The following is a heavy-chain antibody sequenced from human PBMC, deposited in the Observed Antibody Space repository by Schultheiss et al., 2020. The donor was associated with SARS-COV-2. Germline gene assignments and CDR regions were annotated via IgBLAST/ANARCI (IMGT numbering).Heavy chain of an antibody. CDR1: GGSISSSNW. J-gene: IGHJ4*02. Sequence: SETLSLTCAVSGGSISSSNWWRWVRQPPGKGLEWIGEIYHSGSTNYNPSLKSRVTISVDTSKNQFSLKLSSVTAADTAVYYCARDMSDSYGFEYYFDYWGQGTLVTVSS. V-gene: IGHV4-4*02. D-gene: IGHD5-18*01. CDR3: ARDMSDSYGFEYYFDY. CDR2: IYHSGST.